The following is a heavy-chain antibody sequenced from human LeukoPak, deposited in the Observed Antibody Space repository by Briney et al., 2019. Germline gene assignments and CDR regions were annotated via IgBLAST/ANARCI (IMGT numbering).Heavy chain of an antibody. CDR2: INPSGGST. J-gene: IGHJ4*02. V-gene: IGHV1-46*01. CDR1: GYTFTSYY. Sequence: ASVKVSCKASGYTFTSYYMYWVRQAPGQGLEWMGIINPSGGSTSYAQKFQGRVTMTRDTSTSTVYMELSSLRSEDTAVYYCARDLRGGYMVGQSNQPHPFEYWGQGTLVTVSS. CDR3: ARDLRGGYMVGQSNQPHPFEY. D-gene: IGHD5-18*01.